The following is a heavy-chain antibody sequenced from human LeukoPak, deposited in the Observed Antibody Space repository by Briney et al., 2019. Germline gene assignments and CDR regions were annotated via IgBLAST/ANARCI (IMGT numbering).Heavy chain of an antibody. CDR1: GYTFTSYG. CDR2: ISAYNGNT. V-gene: IGHV1-18*01. D-gene: IGHD6-13*01. J-gene: IGHJ6*03. Sequence: ASVKVSCKAPGYTFTSYGISWVRQAPGQGLEWVGWISAYNGNTNYAQKLQGRVTMTTDTSTSIDYMELRSLRSDDTAVYYCARAEWYSSSWYAYYYYYMDVWGKGTTVTVSS. CDR3: ARAEWYSSSWYAYYYYYMDV.